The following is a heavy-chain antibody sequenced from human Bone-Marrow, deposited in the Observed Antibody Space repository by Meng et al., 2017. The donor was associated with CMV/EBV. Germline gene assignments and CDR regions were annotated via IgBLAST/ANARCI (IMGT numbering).Heavy chain of an antibody. CDR2: IAWNGGDI. Sequence: GGSLRLSCSTSGFAFIDYSLHWVRQAPGKGLEWVSGIAWNGGDIGYADSVKGRFIISRDNARNSLYLQMDSLRVEDTALYYCAKDDAFDMWGQGTMVTVSS. CDR1: GFAFIDYS. CDR3: AKDDAFDM. V-gene: IGHV3-9*01. J-gene: IGHJ3*02.